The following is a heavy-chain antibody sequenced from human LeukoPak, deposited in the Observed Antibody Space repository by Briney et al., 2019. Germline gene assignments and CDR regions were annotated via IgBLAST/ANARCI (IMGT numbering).Heavy chain of an antibody. D-gene: IGHD1-26*01. V-gene: IGHV1-18*01. CDR1: GYTFTSCG. J-gene: IGHJ4*02. Sequence: ASVKVSCKASGYTFTSCGISWVRQAPGQGLEWMGWISAYNGNTNYAQKLQGRVTMTTDTSTSTAYMELRSLRSDDTAVYYCARESVENSGSYQLFDYWGQGTLVTVSS. CDR3: ARESVENSGSYQLFDY. CDR2: ISAYNGNT.